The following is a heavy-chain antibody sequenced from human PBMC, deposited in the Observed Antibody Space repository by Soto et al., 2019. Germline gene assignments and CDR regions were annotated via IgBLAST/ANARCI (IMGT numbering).Heavy chain of an antibody. J-gene: IGHJ4*02. CDR1: HGSITRSSFY. V-gene: IGHV4-39*01. D-gene: IGHD4-17*01. Sequence: WETLSLTCTVSHGSITRSSFYWGWISQPPGKGLEWIGSVHYTGNTYYNPSLKSRVTISIDSSKNHLYLKLSSVTAADTAVYYFARHLYSGDSSRDYGYWGQGALVTVSS. CDR3: ARHLYSGDSSRDYGY. CDR2: VHYTGNT.